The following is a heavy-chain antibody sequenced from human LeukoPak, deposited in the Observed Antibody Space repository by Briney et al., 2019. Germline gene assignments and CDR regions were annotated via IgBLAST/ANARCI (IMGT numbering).Heavy chain of an antibody. D-gene: IGHD6-19*01. Sequence: GGSLRLSCAASGFTFSDYYMSWILQAPGKGLEWVSYISSSGSTIYYADSVKGRFTISRDNAKNSLYLQMNSLRAEDTAVYYCARDLEAVAGYFDYWGQGTLVTVSS. CDR2: ISSSGSTI. CDR1: GFTFSDYY. CDR3: ARDLEAVAGYFDY. V-gene: IGHV3-11*01. J-gene: IGHJ4*02.